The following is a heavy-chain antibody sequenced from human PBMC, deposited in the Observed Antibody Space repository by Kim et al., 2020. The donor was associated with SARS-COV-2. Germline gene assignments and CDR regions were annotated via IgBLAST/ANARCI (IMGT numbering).Heavy chain of an antibody. D-gene: IGHD6-19*01. CDR2: IYSGGTT. J-gene: IGHJ6*01. CDR1: GFTVSANS. Sequence: GGSLRLSCRVSGFTVSANSMTWVRQAPGKGLEWVSLIYSGGTTFYAASVKGRFTISRDTSRSTLYLQLNTLIAVDTAVYYCGRGHHSSGWYLVASHFYY. CDR3: GRGHHSSGWYLVASHFYY. V-gene: IGHV3-53*01.